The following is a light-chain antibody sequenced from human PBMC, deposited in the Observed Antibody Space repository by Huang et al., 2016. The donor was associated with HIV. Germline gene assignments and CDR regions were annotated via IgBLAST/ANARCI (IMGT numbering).Light chain of an antibody. CDR1: QSVLYTSNNKSH. V-gene: IGKV4-1*01. Sequence: DIVLTQSPDSLAVSLGERATINCKSSQSVLYTSNNKSHLALYQQKPGQPPTLLIYWASTRESGVPDRFSGSGSGTDFTLTIRSLQAEDVAVYYCQQYYSTPLYTFGQGTKLEIK. CDR2: WAS. J-gene: IGKJ2*01. CDR3: QQYYSTPLYT.